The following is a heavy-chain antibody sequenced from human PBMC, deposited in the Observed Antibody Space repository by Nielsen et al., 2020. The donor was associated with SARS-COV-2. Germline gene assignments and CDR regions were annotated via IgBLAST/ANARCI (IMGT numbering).Heavy chain of an antibody. Sequence: SETLSLTCAVSGGSISSGGYSWSWIRQPPGKGLEWIGYIYYSGSTNYNPSLKSRVTISVDTSKNQFSLKLSSVTAADTAVYYCARHGSHITIFGVVGSNWFDPWGQGTLVTVSS. CDR2: IYYSGST. V-gene: IGHV4-61*08. CDR1: GGSISSGGYS. D-gene: IGHD3-3*01. CDR3: ARHGSHITIFGVVGSNWFDP. J-gene: IGHJ5*02.